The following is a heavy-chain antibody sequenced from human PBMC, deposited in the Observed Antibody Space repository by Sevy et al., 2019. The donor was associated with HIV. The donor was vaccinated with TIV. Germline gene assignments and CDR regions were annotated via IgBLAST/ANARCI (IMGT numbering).Heavy chain of an antibody. CDR3: ARGDYYDRSGYFTDAFDI. J-gene: IGHJ3*02. Sequence: GGSLRLSCAASGFTFTTYWMSWVRQEPGKGLEWVGNIKPDGSEKYYVDSVKGRFTISRDNVKKSLYLQMSSLRAEDTAIYYCARGDYYDRSGYFTDAFDIWGQGTMVTVSS. CDR2: IKPDGSEK. V-gene: IGHV3-7*04. D-gene: IGHD3-22*01. CDR1: GFTFTTYW.